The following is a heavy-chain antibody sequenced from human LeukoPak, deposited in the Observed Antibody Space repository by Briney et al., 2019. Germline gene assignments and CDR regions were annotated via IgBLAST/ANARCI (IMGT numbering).Heavy chain of an antibody. CDR2: IYYSGST. V-gene: IGHV4-30-4*01. D-gene: IGHD2-2*01. CDR1: GGSISSGDYY. CDR3: ARVVPAAMEIDY. J-gene: IGHJ4*02. Sequence: PSETLSLTCTVSGGSISSGDYYWSWIRQPPGKGLEWIGYIYYSGSTYYKPSLKSRVTISVDTSKNQFSLKLSSVTAADTAVYYCARVVPAAMEIDYWGQGTLVTVSS.